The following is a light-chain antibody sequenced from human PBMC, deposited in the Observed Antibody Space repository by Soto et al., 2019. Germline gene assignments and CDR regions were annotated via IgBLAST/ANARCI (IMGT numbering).Light chain of an antibody. J-gene: IGKJ1*01. V-gene: IGKV3-15*01. Sequence: EIVMTQSPATLSVSPGERATLSCRASQSVSSNLAWYQQKPGQAPRLLIYGASTRATGIPARFSGSGSGTDFTLTISDVQPEEFAVYHCQQYGSSPWTFGQGTKVDIK. CDR3: QQYGSSPWT. CDR2: GAS. CDR1: QSVSSN.